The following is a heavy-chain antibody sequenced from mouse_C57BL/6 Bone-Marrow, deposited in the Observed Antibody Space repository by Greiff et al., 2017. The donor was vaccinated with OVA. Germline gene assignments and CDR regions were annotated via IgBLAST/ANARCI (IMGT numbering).Heavy chain of an antibody. V-gene: IGHV1-82*01. J-gene: IGHJ4*01. CDR3: ARPDYDDAMDY. CDR2: IYPGDGDT. CDR1: GYAFSSSW. D-gene: IGHD2-4*01. Sequence: VQLQQSGPELVKPGASVKISCKASGYAFSSSWMNWVKQRPGKGLEWIGRIYPGDGDTNYNGKFKGKATLTADKSSSTAYMQLSSLTSEDSAVYFCARPDYDDAMDYWGQGTSVTVSS.